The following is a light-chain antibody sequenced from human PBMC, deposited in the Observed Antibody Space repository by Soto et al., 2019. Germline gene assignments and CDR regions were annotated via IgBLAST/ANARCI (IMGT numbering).Light chain of an antibody. V-gene: IGKV3-20*01. Sequence: VLTQSPGTLSLCPGGRVTLSCKASQNVRSNYLAWYQQKPGQAHRLLIYGASTRASGIPERFSGSSSGTDFTLTISRLAPEDFAVYYWQDYGSSEWTFGQGTKV. CDR3: QDYGSSEWT. CDR2: GAS. CDR1: QNVRSNY. J-gene: IGKJ1*01.